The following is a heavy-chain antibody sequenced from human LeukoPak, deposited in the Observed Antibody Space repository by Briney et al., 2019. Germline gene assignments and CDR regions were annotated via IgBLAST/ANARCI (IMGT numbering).Heavy chain of an antibody. CDR1: GYTFTGYY. V-gene: IGHV1-2*02. D-gene: IGHD6-19*01. CDR3: ARAYSSGWSRYFDY. Sequence: ASVKVSCKASGYTFTGYYMHWVRQAPGQGLAWMGWINPNSGGTNYAQKFQGRVTMTRDTSISTAYMELSRLRSDDTAVYYCARAYSSGWSRYFDYWGQGTLVTVSS. J-gene: IGHJ4*02. CDR2: INPNSGGT.